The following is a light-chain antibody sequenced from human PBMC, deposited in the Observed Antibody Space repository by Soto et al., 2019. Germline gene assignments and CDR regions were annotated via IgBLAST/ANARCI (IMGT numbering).Light chain of an antibody. CDR3: QTWGTGTPWV. Sequence: QLVLTQSPSASASLGASVKLTCTLSSGHSNYAIAWHQQQPEKGPRYLMKLNSDGSHSKGGGIPDRFSGSSSGAERYLTISSLQSEDEADYYCQTWGTGTPWVFGGGTKLTVL. CDR2: LNSDGSH. J-gene: IGLJ3*02. CDR1: SGHSNYA. V-gene: IGLV4-69*01.